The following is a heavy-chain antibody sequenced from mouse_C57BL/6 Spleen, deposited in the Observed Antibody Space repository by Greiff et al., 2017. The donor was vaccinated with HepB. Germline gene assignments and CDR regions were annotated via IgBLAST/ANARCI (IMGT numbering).Heavy chain of an antibody. J-gene: IGHJ4*01. Sequence: QVQLKQPGAELVRPGTSVKLSCKASGYTFTSYWMHWVKQRPGQGLEWIGVIDPSDSYTNYNQKFKGKATLTVDTSSSTAYMQLSSLTSEDSAVYYGARLARMDYWGQGTSVTVSS. CDR2: IDPSDSYT. V-gene: IGHV1-59*01. CDR1: GYTFTSYW. CDR3: ARLARMDY.